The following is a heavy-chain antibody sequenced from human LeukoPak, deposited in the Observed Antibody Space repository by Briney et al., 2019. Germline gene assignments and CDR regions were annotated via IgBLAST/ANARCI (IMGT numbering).Heavy chain of an antibody. CDR1: GFTFSTYA. CDR2: ISYEDGSNK. V-gene: IGHV3-30*04. CDR3: ARDVWELLGGYFDY. Sequence: PGGSLRLSCAASGFTFSTYALQCVRHAPGGGREWVAVISYEDGSNKYYADSVKGRFTISRDNSKNTLYLQMNSLRAEDTAVYYCARDVWELLGGYFDYWGQGTLVTVSS. D-gene: IGHD1-26*01. J-gene: IGHJ4*02.